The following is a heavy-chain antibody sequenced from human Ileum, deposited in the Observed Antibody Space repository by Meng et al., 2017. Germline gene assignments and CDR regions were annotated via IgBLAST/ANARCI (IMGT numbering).Heavy chain of an antibody. D-gene: IGHD6-25*01. CDR2: TYYRSKWYN. CDR1: GDSLFNYSAP. V-gene: IGHV6-1*01. Sequence: VHTQPSGPGVGNPPQTPSPTTASSGDSLFNYSAPWNRVRQSPSRGLEGMGRTYYRSKWYNDYALSVNSRITVNPDTSKNQISLQLNSVTPDDTAVYYCAREAHLAAFGHWGQGTLVTVSS. CDR3: AREAHLAAFGH. J-gene: IGHJ4*02.